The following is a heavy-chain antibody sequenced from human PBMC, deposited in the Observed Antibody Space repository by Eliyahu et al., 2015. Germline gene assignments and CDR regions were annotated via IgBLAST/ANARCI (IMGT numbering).Heavy chain of an antibody. CDR1: GFTLXSYS. V-gene: IGHV3-21*01. Sequence: EVQLVESGGGLVKPGGSLXLSCAASGFTLXSYSMNWVRQTPAKGLEWVSSISSSSRYIYYADSAKGRFTISRDNAKNSLYLQMNSLRAEDTAVYYCARDGVFVDGSGYALRGDVWGQGTTVTVSS. CDR2: ISSSSRYI. D-gene: IGHD3-22*01. J-gene: IGHJ6*02. CDR3: ARDGVFVDGSGYALRGDV.